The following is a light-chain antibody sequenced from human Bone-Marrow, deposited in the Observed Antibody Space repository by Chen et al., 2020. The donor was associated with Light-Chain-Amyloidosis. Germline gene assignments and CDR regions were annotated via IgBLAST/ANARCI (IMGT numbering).Light chain of an antibody. CDR1: NIGSTS. CDR2: DDS. J-gene: IGLJ3*02. V-gene: IGLV3-21*02. Sequence: SYVLTPPSSVSLPPGQTATLACGGNNIGSTSVHWYQQTPGQAPLLVVYDDSDRPSGIPERLSGSNSGNTATLTISRVEAGDEADYYCQVWDRSSDRPVFGGGTKLTVL. CDR3: QVWDRSSDRPV.